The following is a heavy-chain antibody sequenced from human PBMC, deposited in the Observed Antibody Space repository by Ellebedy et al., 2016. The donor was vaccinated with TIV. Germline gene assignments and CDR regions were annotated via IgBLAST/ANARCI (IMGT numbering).Heavy chain of an antibody. CDR3: ARGGSQDY. CDR1: GGSISSSSYY. J-gene: IGHJ4*02. V-gene: IGHV4-39*01. Sequence: MPSETLSLTCTVSGGSISSSSYYWGWIRQPPGKGLEWIGSIYYSGSTYYNPSLKSRVTISVDTSKNQFSLKLSSVTAADTAVYYCARGGSQDYWGQGTLVTVSS. CDR2: IYYSGST.